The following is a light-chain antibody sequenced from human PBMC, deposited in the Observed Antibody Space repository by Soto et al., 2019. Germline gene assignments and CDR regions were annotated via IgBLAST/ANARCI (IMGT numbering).Light chain of an antibody. CDR2: GSY. V-gene: IGKV3-11*01. Sequence: EIVLTQSPDPLSLSPRERPTLSSRASQSIGSSLAWYPQRPGQAPRLLMYGSYHRETGIPARFSGSGSGTEFTRTISSLEPEDFEVDYCQQRTNWTDTFGQGTRLEIK. CDR1: QSIGSS. CDR3: QQRTNWTDT. J-gene: IGKJ5*01.